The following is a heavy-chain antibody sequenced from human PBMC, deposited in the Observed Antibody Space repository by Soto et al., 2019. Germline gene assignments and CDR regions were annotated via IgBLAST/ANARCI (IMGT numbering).Heavy chain of an antibody. CDR3: ARARVVFCIGYHYDAMDA. V-gene: IGHV1-69*11. D-gene: IGHD2-2*03. J-gene: IGHJ6*02. Sequence: QVQLVQSGAEVKKPGSSMKVSCKASAGNFRSYSINWVRQSPGQGLEWVGQIIHMVGTPNYAQNFQGRGTMTAGESTSTGGIDQGSRRPDDKELDYCARARVVFCIGYHYDAMDAWGQGTTVTVSS. CDR2: IIHMVGTP. CDR1: AGNFRSYS.